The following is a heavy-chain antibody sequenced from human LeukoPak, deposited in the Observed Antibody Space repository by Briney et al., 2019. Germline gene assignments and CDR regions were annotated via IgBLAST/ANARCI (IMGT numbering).Heavy chain of an antibody. Sequence: PSETLSLTCTVSGGSTSSSSYYWGWIRQPPGKGLEWIGSIYYSGSTYYNPSLKSRVTISVDTSKNQFSLKLSSVTAADTAVYYCATQLVVVIGYYFDYWGQGTLVTVSS. CDR3: ATQLVVVIGYYFDY. CDR2: IYYSGST. D-gene: IGHD3-22*01. CDR1: GGSTSSSSYY. J-gene: IGHJ4*02. V-gene: IGHV4-39*01.